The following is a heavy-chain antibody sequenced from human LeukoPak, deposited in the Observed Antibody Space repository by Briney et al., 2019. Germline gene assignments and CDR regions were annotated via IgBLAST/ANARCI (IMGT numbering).Heavy chain of an antibody. CDR3: ARDPLSSTGAFDI. D-gene: IGHD2-2*01. J-gene: IGHJ3*02. CDR2: ISSSSSYI. Sequence: GGSLRLSCAASGFTFSSYSMNWVRQAPGKGLEWVSSISSSSSYIYCADSVKGRFTISRDNAKNSLYLQMNSLRAEDTAVYYCARDPLSSTGAFDIWGQGTMVTVSS. CDR1: GFTFSSYS. V-gene: IGHV3-21*01.